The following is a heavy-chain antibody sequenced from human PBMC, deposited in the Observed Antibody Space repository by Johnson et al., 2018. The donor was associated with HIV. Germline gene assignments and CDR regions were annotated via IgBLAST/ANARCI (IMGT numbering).Heavy chain of an antibody. CDR3: ARVMKAGAFDI. V-gene: IGHV3-7*04. Sequence: VQLVESGGGLVQPGGYLRLSCAASGFTFSSYWMSWVRQAPGKGLEWVANIKQDGSEKYYVDSVTGRFTISRDNAKNSLYLQMNSLRAEDTAVYYCARVMKAGAFDIWGQGTMVTVSS. J-gene: IGHJ3*02. CDR1: GFTFSSYW. CDR2: IKQDGSEK. D-gene: IGHD3-16*01.